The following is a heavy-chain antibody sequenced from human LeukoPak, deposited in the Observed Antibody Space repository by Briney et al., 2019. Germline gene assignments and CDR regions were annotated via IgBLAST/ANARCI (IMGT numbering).Heavy chain of an antibody. J-gene: IGHJ4*02. V-gene: IGHV3-23*01. D-gene: IGHD2-21*02. CDR1: GFTFSSYA. Sequence: PGASLRLSRAASGFTFSSYAMSWVRQAPGKGLEWVSAISGSGGSTYYADSVKGRFTISRDNSKNTLYLQMNSLRAEDTAVYYCAKGEHIVVVTATFDYWGQGTLVTVSS. CDR3: AKGEHIVVVTATFDY. CDR2: ISGSGGST.